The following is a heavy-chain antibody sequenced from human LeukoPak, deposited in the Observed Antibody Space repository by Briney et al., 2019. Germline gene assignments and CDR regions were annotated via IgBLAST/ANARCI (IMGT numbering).Heavy chain of an antibody. J-gene: IGHJ4*02. V-gene: IGHV3-74*03. D-gene: IGHD5-24*01. Sequence: GGSLRLSCAASGFTFSRDWMHWVRQAPGKGLVWVSRISDDGSITTYADSVQGRFTISRDNAKSTVFLQMNSLRVEDTAVHFCARYLLHLLRNQCLRSNFGSWGQGTLVTVSS. CDR3: ARYLLHLLRNQCLRSNFGS. CDR2: ISDDGSIT. CDR1: GFTFSRDW.